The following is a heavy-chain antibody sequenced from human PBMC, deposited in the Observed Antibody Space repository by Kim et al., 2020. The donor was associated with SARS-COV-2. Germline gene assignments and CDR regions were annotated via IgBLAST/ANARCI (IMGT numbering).Heavy chain of an antibody. D-gene: IGHD3-10*01. V-gene: IGHV3-23*01. Sequence: ADAVKGRFTISRDNSKNTLYLQMNSLRAEDTAVYYCAKTYGSGSYYPFDYWGQGTLVTVSS. CDR3: AKTYGSGSYYPFDY. J-gene: IGHJ4*02.